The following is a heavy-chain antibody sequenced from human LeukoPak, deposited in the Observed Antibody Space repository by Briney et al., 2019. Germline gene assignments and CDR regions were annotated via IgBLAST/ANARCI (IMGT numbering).Heavy chain of an antibody. CDR2: ISAYNGNT. V-gene: IGHV1-18*01. D-gene: IGHD1-14*01. CDR3: ARAPPTTRISDY. CDR1: GYTFNNYD. Sequence: ASVKVSCKASGYTFNNYDINWVRQAPGQGLEWMGWISAYNGNTNYAQRLQGRVTMTTDTSTSTAYMELRSLTSDDTAVYYCARAPPTTRISDYLGQGTLVTVSS. J-gene: IGHJ4*02.